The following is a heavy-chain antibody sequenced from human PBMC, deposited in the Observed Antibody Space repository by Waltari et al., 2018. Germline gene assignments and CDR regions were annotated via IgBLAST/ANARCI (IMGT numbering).Heavy chain of an antibody. CDR1: GFSFSNSW. CDR3: ARSPDWGSVRFDY. D-gene: IGHD7-27*01. Sequence: EVQLVESGGGLVQPGGSLRLSCAASGFSFSNSWMHWVRQAPGKGLVWVSSITSDGSSTNYADSVKGRFTISRDNAKNTLYLQMNSLRAEDTAVYYCARSPDWGSVRFDYWGQGTLVTVSS. V-gene: IGHV3-74*01. CDR2: ITSDGSST. J-gene: IGHJ4*02.